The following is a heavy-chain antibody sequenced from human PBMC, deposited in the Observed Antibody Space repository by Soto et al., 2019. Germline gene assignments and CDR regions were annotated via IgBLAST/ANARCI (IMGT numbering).Heavy chain of an antibody. Sequence: PAGSLRLSCVGSGFTFSTDSINWVRQAPGKGLEWVSSISSRSDIYYADSVKGRFTISRDNAKNSVSLQMNSLRAEDTAVYYCAREYTAWPLAYGLDVWGQGTTVTVSS. D-gene: IGHD2-2*02. J-gene: IGHJ6*02. V-gene: IGHV3-21*01. CDR1: GFTFSTDS. CDR3: AREYTAWPLAYGLDV. CDR2: ISSRSDI.